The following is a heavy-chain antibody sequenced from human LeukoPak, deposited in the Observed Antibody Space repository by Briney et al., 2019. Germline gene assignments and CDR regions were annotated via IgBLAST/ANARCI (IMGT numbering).Heavy chain of an antibody. V-gene: IGHV4-34*01. J-gene: IGHJ4*02. D-gene: IGHD2-2*03. CDR1: GGSFSTHF. Sequence: SETLSLTCGVTGGSFSTHFWAWIRQSPARGLEWIGEINQSGDTDYNPSFKRRVKISIDVSRSQFSLTLTSVTAADRAMYYCARVLGIAVVAGATEDNYFDSWGQGALVTVSS. CDR2: INQSGDT. CDR3: ARVLGIAVVAGATEDNYFDS.